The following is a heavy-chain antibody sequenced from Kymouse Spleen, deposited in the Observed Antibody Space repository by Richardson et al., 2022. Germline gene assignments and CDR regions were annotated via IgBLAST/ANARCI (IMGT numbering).Heavy chain of an antibody. Sequence: EVQLVESGGGLVQPGGSLRLSCAASGFTFSSYAMSWVRQAPGKGLEWVSAISGSGGSTYYADSVKGRFTISRDNSKNTLYLQMNSLRAEDTAVYYCAKALREYCSSTSCFYYYYGMDVWGQGTTVTVSS. CDR3: AKALREYCSSTSCFYYYYGMDV. V-gene: IGHV3-23*04. D-gene: IGHD2-2*02. CDR2: ISGSGGST. J-gene: IGHJ6*02. CDR1: GFTFSSYA.